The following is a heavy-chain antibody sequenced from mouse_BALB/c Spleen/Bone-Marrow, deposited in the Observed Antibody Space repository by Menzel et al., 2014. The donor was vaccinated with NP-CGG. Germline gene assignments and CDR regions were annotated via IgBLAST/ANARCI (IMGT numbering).Heavy chain of an antibody. J-gene: IGHJ2*01. V-gene: IGHV1S81*02. CDR1: GYTFTSYY. D-gene: IGHD2-4*01. CDR2: INPSNGGT. Sequence: QVQLQQSGAELVKPGASAKLSCKASGYTFTSYYMYWVKQRPGQGLEWIGEINPSNGGTNFNEKFKSKATLTVDKSSSTAYMQLSSXTSXDSAVXYXTXSTMXTYFDYWGQGTTLTVSS. CDR3: TXSTMXTYFDY.